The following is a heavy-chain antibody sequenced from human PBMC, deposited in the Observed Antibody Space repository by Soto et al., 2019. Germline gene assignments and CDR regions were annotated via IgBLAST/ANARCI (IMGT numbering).Heavy chain of an antibody. J-gene: IGHJ4*02. D-gene: IGHD2-21*02. CDR3: AKYCGSDCGHFDA. Sequence: QVQLVQSGAEGKKPGSSVKLSCKASGYNFIAYYIYWVRQAPGQGPEWMGMINPSSGATNYAKKFQGRVTVTRDTSTSTAYLELSSLRSEDAAVYYCAKYCGSDCGHFDAWGQGNLVTVSS. CDR1: GYNFIAYY. CDR2: INPSSGAT. V-gene: IGHV1-46*01.